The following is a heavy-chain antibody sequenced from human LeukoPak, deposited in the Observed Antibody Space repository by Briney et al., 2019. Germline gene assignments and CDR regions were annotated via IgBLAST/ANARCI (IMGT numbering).Heavy chain of an antibody. Sequence: SVKVSCKASGGTFSSYAISWVRQAPGQGLEWMGRIIPILGIANYAQKFQGRVTITADKSTSTAYMELSSLRSEDTAVYYCARDTPRGYSGYDPGGYYYYGMDVWGQGTLVTVSS. CDR2: IIPILGIA. CDR3: ARDTPRGYSGYDPGGYYYYGMDV. D-gene: IGHD5-12*01. V-gene: IGHV1-69*04. CDR1: GGTFSSYA. J-gene: IGHJ6*02.